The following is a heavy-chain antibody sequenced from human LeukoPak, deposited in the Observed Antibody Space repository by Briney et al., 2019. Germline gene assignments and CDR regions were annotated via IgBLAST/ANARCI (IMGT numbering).Heavy chain of an antibody. CDR1: GYTFTGYY. J-gene: IGHJ5*02. Sequence: ASVKVSCKASGYTFTGYYMHWVRQAPGQGLEWMGWINPNSGGTNYAQNFQGRVTMTRDTSISTAYMELSSLRSDDTAVYYCARDGATIFGVVINWFDPWGQGTLVTVSS. D-gene: IGHD3-3*01. CDR2: INPNSGGT. CDR3: ARDGATIFGVVINWFDP. V-gene: IGHV1-2*02.